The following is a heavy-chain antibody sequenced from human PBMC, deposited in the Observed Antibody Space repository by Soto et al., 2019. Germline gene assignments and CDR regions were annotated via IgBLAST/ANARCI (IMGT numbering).Heavy chain of an antibody. J-gene: IGHJ4*02. D-gene: IGHD4-17*01. CDR2: IRIDGSST. Sequence: EVQLVESGGGLVQPGGSLRLSCAASGFTFSNYWMHWVRQAPGKGLLWVSRIRIDGSSTGYADSVKGRFTISRDNAKNTLYLQMNSLRAEDTAVYYCAREGFYGDYALDYWGQGTLVTVSS. CDR3: AREGFYGDYALDY. V-gene: IGHV3-74*01. CDR1: GFTFSNYW.